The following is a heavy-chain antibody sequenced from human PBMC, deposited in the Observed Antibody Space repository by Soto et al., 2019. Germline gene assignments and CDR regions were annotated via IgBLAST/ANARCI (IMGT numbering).Heavy chain of an antibody. J-gene: IGHJ6*02. CDR1: GYDFTAYD. CDR2: MNPINGAT. CDR3: GRGPSPRAPAGGTPYYYAMVV. D-gene: IGHD6-13*01. V-gene: IGHV1-8*02. Sequence: QVQLVQSGAEVKQSGASVKVSCKASGYDFTAYDINWVRQASGQGLEWMGWMNPINGATGSARRFQGRVSMTRNTATGTAYLELTSLRSDDTAVYYCGRGPSPRAPAGGTPYYYAMVVWGQGTTVTVSS.